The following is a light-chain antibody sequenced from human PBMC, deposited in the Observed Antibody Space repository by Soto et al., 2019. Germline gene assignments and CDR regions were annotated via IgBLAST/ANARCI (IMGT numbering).Light chain of an antibody. Sequence: EIVMTQSPATLSVSPGERATLSCRASQSVSSNLAWYQQKPGQAPRLLIYGASTRATGIPARFSGSGSGTEFTLTISSLQPDDFATYYCQHYNSHSEAFGQGTKV. V-gene: IGKV3-15*01. CDR1: QSVSSN. CDR3: QHYNSHSEA. J-gene: IGKJ1*01. CDR2: GAS.